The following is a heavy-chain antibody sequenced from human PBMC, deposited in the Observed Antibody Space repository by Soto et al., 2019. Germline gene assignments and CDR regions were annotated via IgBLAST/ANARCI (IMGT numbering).Heavy chain of an antibody. J-gene: IGHJ3*02. D-gene: IGHD3-16*02. Sequence: QVQLVESGGGVVQPGRSLRLSCVASGFSFSNYAMHWVRQAPGKGLEWVAVISYDGSNKYYADSVKGRFTISRDNSTNALYQQMNNLKSEDTAVYYCAAVRGYREDYYACDIWGQETMVTVSS. CDR1: GFSFSNYA. CDR3: AAVRGYREDYYACDI. V-gene: IGHV3-30-3*01. CDR2: ISYDGSNK.